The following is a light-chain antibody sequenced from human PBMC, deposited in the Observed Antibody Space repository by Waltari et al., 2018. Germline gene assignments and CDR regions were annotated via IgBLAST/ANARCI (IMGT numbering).Light chain of an antibody. J-gene: IGLJ1*01. CDR1: SSDVGAYNF. CDR3: SSYAGSNNV. CDR2: DVS. V-gene: IGLV2-8*01. Sequence: SCTGTSSDVGAYNFVSWYQQHPGKAPKLMIYDVSKRPSGVPDRFSGSKSGNTASLTVSGLQAGDEADYYCSSYAGSNNVFGTGTKVTVL.